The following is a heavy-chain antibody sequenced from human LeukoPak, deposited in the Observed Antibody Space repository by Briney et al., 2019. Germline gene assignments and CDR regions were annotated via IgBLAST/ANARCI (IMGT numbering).Heavy chain of an antibody. CDR3: ARHDNDDDFDY. V-gene: IGHV7-4-1*02. CDR1: GYTFTRYA. CDR2: INMYTANP. J-gene: IGHJ4*02. Sequence: ASVKVSCKASGYTFTRYAINWLRQAPGQGLEWMGWINMYTANPAYAQGFTERFVFSLDTSVTTAYLQISNLKTEDTAVYYCARHDNDDDFDYWGQGTLVTVSS. D-gene: IGHD3-16*01.